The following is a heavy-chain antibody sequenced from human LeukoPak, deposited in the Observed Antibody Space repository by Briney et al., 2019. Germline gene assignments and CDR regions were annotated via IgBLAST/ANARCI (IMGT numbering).Heavy chain of an antibody. J-gene: IGHJ4*02. CDR2: IYYSGRT. V-gene: IGHV4-59*01. CDR3: ARDYKFGGFDY. CDR1: GASISSYY. Sequence: TSESLSLTCTVSGASISSYYGSWIRQPPGQGREWIGYIYYSGRTNNNTSPKSRVTISVDTSKNQSSLKLSSVTAADTAVYYCARDYKFGGFDYWGQGTLVTVPS. D-gene: IGHD3-10*01.